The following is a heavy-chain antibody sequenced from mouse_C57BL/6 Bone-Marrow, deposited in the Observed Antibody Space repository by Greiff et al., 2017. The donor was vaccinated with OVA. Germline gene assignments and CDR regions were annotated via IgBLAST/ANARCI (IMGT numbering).Heavy chain of an antibody. Sequence: EVQGVESGGGLVKPGGSLKLSCAASGFTFSSYAMSWVRQTPEKRLEWVATISDGGSYTYYPDNVKGRFTISRDNAKNNLYLQMSHLKSEDTAMYYCARDPPYGIDYWGQGTTLTVSS. CDR3: ARDPPYGIDY. V-gene: IGHV5-4*01. D-gene: IGHD1-1*02. J-gene: IGHJ2*01. CDR2: ISDGGSYT. CDR1: GFTFSSYA.